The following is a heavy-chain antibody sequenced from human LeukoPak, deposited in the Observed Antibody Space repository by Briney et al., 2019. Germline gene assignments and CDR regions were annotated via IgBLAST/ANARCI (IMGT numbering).Heavy chain of an antibody. Sequence: GGSLRLSCAASGFTFSSYSMNWVRQAPGKGLEWVSAISGSGGRSFYADSVKGRFTISRDNSKNMVYLEMNSLRVEDTAVYYCGKDSYVGVNWFDPRGQGTLVTVSS. CDR3: GKDSYVGVNWFDP. CDR2: ISGSGGRS. CDR1: GFTFSSYS. D-gene: IGHD1-26*01. J-gene: IGHJ5*02. V-gene: IGHV3-23*01.